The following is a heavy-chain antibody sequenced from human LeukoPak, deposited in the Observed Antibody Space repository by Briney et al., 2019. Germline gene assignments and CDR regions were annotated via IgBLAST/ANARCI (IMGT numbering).Heavy chain of an antibody. CDR3: ARGGVTIFGVVINEEYYFDY. CDR1: GGTFSGYS. J-gene: IGHJ4*02. V-gene: IGHV4-34*01. CDR2: INHSGST. D-gene: IGHD3-3*01. Sequence: SETLSLTCVVNGGTFSGYSWSWIRQPPGGGLEWIGEINHSGSTNYNPSLKSRVTISVDTSKNQFSLNLSSVTAADTAVYYWARGGVTIFGVVINEEYYFDYWGQGTLVTVSS.